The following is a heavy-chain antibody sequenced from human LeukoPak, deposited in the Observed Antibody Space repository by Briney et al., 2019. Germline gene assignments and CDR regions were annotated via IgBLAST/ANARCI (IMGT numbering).Heavy chain of an antibody. CDR3: ARLITMIVVVPWFDP. V-gene: IGHV4-39*01. CDR1: GGSISSSSYY. J-gene: IGHJ5*02. Sequence: SETLSLTCTVSGGSISSSSYYWGWIRQPPGKGLEWIGSIYYSGSTYYNPSLKSRVTISVDTSKNQSSLKLSSVTAADTAVYYCARLITMIVVVPWFDPWGQGTLVTVSS. CDR2: IYYSGST. D-gene: IGHD3-22*01.